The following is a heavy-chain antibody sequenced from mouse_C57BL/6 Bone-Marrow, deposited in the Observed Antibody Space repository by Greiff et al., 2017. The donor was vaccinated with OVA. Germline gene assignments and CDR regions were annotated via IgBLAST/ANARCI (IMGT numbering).Heavy chain of an antibody. V-gene: IGHV14-4*01. CDR1: GFNIKDDD. Sequence: VQLQQSGAELVRPGASVKLSCTASGFNIKDDDMHWVKQRPEQGLAWIGWIDPANGDTEYASKFQGKATLTADTSSNTAYLQLSSLTSEDTAVYYCTTGAGYYAMDYWGQGTSVTVSS. CDR2: IDPANGDT. J-gene: IGHJ4*01. CDR3: TTGAGYYAMDY.